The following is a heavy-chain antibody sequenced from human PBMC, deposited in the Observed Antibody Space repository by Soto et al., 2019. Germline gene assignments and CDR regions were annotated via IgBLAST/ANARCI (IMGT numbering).Heavy chain of an antibody. D-gene: IGHD3-22*01. CDR3: ARDSDYYYDSSGSSGRGMDV. V-gene: IGHV1-69*12. CDR1: GGTFSSYA. Sequence: QVQLVQSGAEVKKPGSSVKVSCKASGGTFSSYAISWVRQAPGQGLEWMGGFIPIFGTANYAQKFQGRVTITADESTSTAYMELSSLRSEDTAVYYCARDSDYYYDSSGSSGRGMDVWGQGTTVTVSS. J-gene: IGHJ6*02. CDR2: FIPIFGTA.